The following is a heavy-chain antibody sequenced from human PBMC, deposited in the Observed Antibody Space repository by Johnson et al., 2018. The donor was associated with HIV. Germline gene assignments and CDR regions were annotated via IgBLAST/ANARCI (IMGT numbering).Heavy chain of an antibody. Sequence: VQLVESGGGLVQPGRSLRLSCPASAFTFSSNDMKWVRQAPGKGLEWVSPLSGRDHSTYYADSVRGRFPIPRDNSKNTLYLQMNSLKSEDTAVYFCTTDMAWDPPEGNHFFDIWGQGTVVTVSS. CDR3: TTDMAWDPPEGNHFFDI. J-gene: IGHJ3*02. D-gene: IGHD1-26*01. V-gene: IGHV3-23*04. CDR1: AFTFSSND. CDR2: LSGRDHST.